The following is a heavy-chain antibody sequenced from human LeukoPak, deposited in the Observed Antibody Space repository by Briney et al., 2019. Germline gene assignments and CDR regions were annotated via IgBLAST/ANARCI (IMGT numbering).Heavy chain of an antibody. D-gene: IGHD1-14*01. V-gene: IGHV3-23*01. CDR2: ISTSGT. CDR3: AKNINHLE. CDR1: GFTFSNFA. Sequence: GGSLRLSCAASGFTFSNFAMTWVRQAPGKGLEWVSVISTSGTYYAESVKGRFTISRDNSKNTLYLQMSSLRAEDTAVYYCAKNINHLEWGQGTLVTVSS. J-gene: IGHJ4*02.